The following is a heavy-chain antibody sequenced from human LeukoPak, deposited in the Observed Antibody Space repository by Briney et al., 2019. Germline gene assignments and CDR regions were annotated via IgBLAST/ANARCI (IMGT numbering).Heavy chain of an antibody. D-gene: IGHD6-13*01. V-gene: IGHV3-23*01. J-gene: IGHJ3*02. Sequence: GGTLRLSCAASGFTFSSYGMSWVRQAPGKGLEWVSAISGSGGSTYYADSVKGRFTISRDNSKNTLYLQMNSLRAEDTAVYYCAKVASSSWYSSAFDIWGQGTMVTVSS. CDR2: ISGSGGST. CDR1: GFTFSSYG. CDR3: AKVASSSWYSSAFDI.